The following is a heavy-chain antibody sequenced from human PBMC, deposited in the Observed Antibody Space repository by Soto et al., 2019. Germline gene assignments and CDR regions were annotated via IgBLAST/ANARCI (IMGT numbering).Heavy chain of an antibody. Sequence: SQTLSLTCVISGDSVSSNSAAWNWIRQSPSRGLEWLGRTYYRSRWYNDYAVSVRSRITVNADTSKNQFSLHLNSVTPEDTAVYYCSRERESASEHWGQGTLVTVSS. V-gene: IGHV6-1*01. J-gene: IGHJ4*02. CDR1: GDSVSSNSAA. CDR3: SRERESASEH. CDR2: TYYRSRWYN.